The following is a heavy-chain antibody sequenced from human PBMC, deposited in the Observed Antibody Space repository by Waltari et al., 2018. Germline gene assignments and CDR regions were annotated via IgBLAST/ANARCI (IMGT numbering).Heavy chain of an antibody. J-gene: IGHJ2*01. CDR1: GGSISSSSYY. CDR2: IYYRGST. D-gene: IGHD2-8*01. Sequence: QLQLQESGPGLVKPSETLSLTCTVSGGSISSSSYYWGWIRQPPGKGLEWIGSIYYRGSTYYSPSLKRRVTISVDTSKNQFSLKLSSVTAADTAVYYCARHPAMTIMLWYFDLWGRGTLVTVSS. CDR3: ARHPAMTIMLWYFDL. V-gene: IGHV4-39*01.